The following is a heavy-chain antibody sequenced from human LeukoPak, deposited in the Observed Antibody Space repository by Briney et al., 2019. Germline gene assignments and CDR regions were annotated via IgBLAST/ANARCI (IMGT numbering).Heavy chain of an antibody. CDR2: NRYDGSNK. Sequence: GGSLRLSCAASGFTFSSYGMHWVRQAPGKGLEWVLFNRYDGSNKYYADSLKGRFTISRDNSKDTLYLQMNSRRAEDTAVYYCAKDGGYSSGWSASFDYWGQGTLVTVSS. V-gene: IGHV3-30*02. CDR1: GFTFSSYG. D-gene: IGHD6-19*01. J-gene: IGHJ4*02. CDR3: AKDGGYSSGWSASFDY.